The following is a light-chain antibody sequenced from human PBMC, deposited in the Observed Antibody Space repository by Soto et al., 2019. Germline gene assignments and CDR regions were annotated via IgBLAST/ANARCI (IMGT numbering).Light chain of an antibody. V-gene: IGKV3-11*01. J-gene: IGKJ4*01. CDR2: DAS. CDR3: QQRGSWPRG. CDR1: QSVSSY. Sequence: EIVLTQSPATLSLSPGERATLSCRASQSVSSYLAWYQQKPGQAPRLLIYDASNRATGIPARFSGSASGTDFTLTNSTREPEDFAVYYCQQRGSWPRGFGGGTKVEIK.